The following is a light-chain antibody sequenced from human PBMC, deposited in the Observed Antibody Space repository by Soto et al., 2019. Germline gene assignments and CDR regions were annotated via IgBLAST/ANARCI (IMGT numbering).Light chain of an antibody. J-gene: IGKJ4*01. CDR2: DAS. V-gene: IGKV3-11*01. CDR3: QQRSNWPTVT. CDR1: QSINRH. Sequence: ILLTQSPATLSLSPGERATLSCRASQSINRHLAWYRQKPGQAPRLLIYDASNRANGIPARFSGSGSGTDLTLTISSLEPEDFGVYYCQQRSNWPTVTFGGGTKVDIK.